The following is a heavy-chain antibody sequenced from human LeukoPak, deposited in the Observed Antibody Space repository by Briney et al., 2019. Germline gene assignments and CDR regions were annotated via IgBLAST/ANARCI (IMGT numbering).Heavy chain of an antibody. Sequence: GGSLRLSCAASGFTLNNYAMSWVRQAPGKGLQWVSYISSSSSTIYYADSVKGRFTISRDNAKNSLYLQMNSLRAEDTAVYYCARDYDAVTSRFDYWGQGTLVTVSS. CDR1: GFTLNNYA. D-gene: IGHD3-16*01. J-gene: IGHJ4*02. CDR3: ARDYDAVTSRFDY. V-gene: IGHV3-48*01. CDR2: ISSSSSTI.